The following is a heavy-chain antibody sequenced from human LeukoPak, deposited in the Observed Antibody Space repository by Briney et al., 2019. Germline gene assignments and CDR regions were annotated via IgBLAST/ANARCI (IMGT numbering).Heavy chain of an antibody. J-gene: IGHJ3*02. CDR3: ARLLDNDSSGDPDTFDM. CDR1: GDSISGHY. CDR2: IFYSGRT. V-gene: IGHV4-59*11. D-gene: IGHD3-22*01. Sequence: KPSETLSLTCTVSGDSISGHYWRWLPKPPGNRLVWIGFIFYSGRTRYNPSLHSRVTISADTSKNHLSLKLTSVTAADTAVYYCARLLDNDSSGDPDTFDMWGQGIKVTVSS.